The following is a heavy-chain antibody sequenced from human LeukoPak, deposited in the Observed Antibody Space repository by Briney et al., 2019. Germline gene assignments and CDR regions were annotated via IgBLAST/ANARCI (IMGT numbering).Heavy chain of an antibody. CDR3: ARLSPYGDYAGGLDY. D-gene: IGHD4-17*01. CDR1: GYSFTSYW. V-gene: IGHV5-51*01. Sequence: MSGESLKISCTGSGYSFTSYWIGWVRQMPGKGLEWMGSIYPGDSDTRYSPSFQGQVTISADKSISTAYLQWSSLKASDTAMYYCARLSPYGDYAGGLDYWGQGTLVTVSS. J-gene: IGHJ4*02. CDR2: IYPGDSDT.